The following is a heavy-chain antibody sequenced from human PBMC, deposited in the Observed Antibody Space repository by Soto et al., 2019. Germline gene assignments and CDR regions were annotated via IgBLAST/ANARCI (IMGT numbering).Heavy chain of an antibody. V-gene: IGHV4-34*01. Sequence: RSLTCAVYGGSFRGYYWSWIRQFPGKGLEWIGEINHSGGSNYNPSLKSRFIISVESSKNQVSLNVSSVTAADTAVYYCARGQGNAGFHAYWGKGTRGTASS. CDR3: ARGQGNAGFHAY. J-gene: IGHJ4*02. CDR1: GGSFRGYY. CDR2: INHSGGS. D-gene: IGHD3-9*01.